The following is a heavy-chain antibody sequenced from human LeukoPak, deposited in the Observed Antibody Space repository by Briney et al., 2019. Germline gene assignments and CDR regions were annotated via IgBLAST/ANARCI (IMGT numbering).Heavy chain of an antibody. CDR3: ATYGSGSGAFFDS. V-gene: IGHV3-11*04. CDR2: ISHSGSTI. J-gene: IGHJ4*01. Sequence: GGSLRLSCAASGYMFSDYYMSWIRQAPEKGLEWLSYISHSGSTIYYADSVKGRFTVSRDNAKSSLYLQMNNLRAEDTALYYCATYGSGSGAFFDSWGQGTLVTVSS. CDR1: GYMFSDYY. D-gene: IGHD3-10*01.